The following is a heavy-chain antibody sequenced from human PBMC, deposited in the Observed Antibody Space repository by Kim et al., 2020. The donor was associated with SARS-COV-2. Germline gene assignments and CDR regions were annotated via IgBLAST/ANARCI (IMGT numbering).Heavy chain of an antibody. J-gene: IGHJ5*02. CDR2: IYYSGST. CDR1: GGSISSSSYY. Sequence: SETLSLTCTVSGGSISSSSYYWGWIRQPPGKGLEWIGSIYYSGSTYYNPSLKSRVTISVDTSKNQFSLKLSSVTAADTAVYYCARHIWWPSEVVPGHRSNWFDPWGQGTLVTVSS. D-gene: IGHD2-2*01. CDR3: ARHIWWPSEVVPGHRSNWFDP. V-gene: IGHV4-39*01.